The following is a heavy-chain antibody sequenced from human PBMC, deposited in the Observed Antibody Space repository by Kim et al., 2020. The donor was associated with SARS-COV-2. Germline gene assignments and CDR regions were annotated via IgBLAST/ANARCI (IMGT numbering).Heavy chain of an antibody. CDR2: IIPILGIA. J-gene: IGHJ5*02. V-gene: IGHV1-69*04. Sequence: SVKVSCKASGGTFNNYAISWVRQAPGQGLEWMGRIIPILGIANYAQKFHGRVTVTADKSTSTAYMELNSLRSEDTAVYYCAKTMIGDGYNWAGFVSWGQGTQVTVSS. D-gene: IGHD1-1*01. CDR1: GGTFNNYA. CDR3: AKTMIGDGYNWAGFVS.